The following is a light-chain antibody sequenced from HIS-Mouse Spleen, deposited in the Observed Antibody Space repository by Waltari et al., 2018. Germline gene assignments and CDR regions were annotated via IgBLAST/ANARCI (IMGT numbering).Light chain of an antibody. Sequence: QSALTQPRSVSGSPGQSVTISCTGTSSDVGGYNYFSWYQQHPGQAPKLMIYDVRKRPSGVPDRFSGSKSGNTASLTISGLQAEDEADYYCCSYAGSYTLVFGGGTKLTVL. CDR1: SSDVGGYNY. V-gene: IGLV2-11*01. J-gene: IGLJ2*01. CDR2: DVR. CDR3: CSYAGSYTLV.